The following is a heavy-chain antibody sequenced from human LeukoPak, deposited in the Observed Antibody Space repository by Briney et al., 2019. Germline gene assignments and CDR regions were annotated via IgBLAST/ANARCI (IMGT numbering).Heavy chain of an antibody. V-gene: IGHV3-33*01. Sequence: GSLRLSCAASGFTFSSYGMHWVRQAPGKGLEWVAVIWYDGSNKYYADSVKGRFTISRDNSKNTLYLQMNSLRAEDTAVYHCARVLAMAGNPYYYGMDVWGKGTAVTVSS. D-gene: IGHD6-19*01. J-gene: IGHJ6*04. CDR3: ARVLAMAGNPYYYGMDV. CDR1: GFTFSSYG. CDR2: IWYDGSNK.